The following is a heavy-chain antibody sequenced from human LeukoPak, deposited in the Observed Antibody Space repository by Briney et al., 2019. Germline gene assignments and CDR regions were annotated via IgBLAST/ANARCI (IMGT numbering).Heavy chain of an antibody. J-gene: IGHJ4*02. D-gene: IGHD3-22*01. V-gene: IGHV1-46*01. CDR2: INPSGGST. Sequence: ASVKVSCKASGYTFTSYYMHWVRQAPGQGLEWMGIINPSGGSTSYAQKFQGRVTMTRDTSTSTVYMELSSLRSEDTAVYYCARGSSLVMYYYDSSGYYGYWGQGTLVTVSS. CDR1: GYTFTSYY. CDR3: ARGSSLVMYYYDSSGYYGY.